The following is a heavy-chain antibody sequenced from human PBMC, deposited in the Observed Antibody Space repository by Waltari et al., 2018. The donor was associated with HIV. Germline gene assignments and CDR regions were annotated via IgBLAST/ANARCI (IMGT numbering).Heavy chain of an antibody. J-gene: IGHJ6*02. CDR2: IIPVLGTE. CDR1: GGTFSSYA. CDR3: ARRTNYGPPYYCGMDV. V-gene: IGHV1-69*01. Sequence: QVQLVQSGAEVKKPGSSVKVSCKASGGTFSSYAISWVRQAPGQGLEWMGGIIPVLGTENDAKNFPVRVTITADEYTRTAYMELSSMRADAASVEECARRTNYGPPYYCGMDVWGQGTTVTDSS. D-gene: IGHD3-10*01.